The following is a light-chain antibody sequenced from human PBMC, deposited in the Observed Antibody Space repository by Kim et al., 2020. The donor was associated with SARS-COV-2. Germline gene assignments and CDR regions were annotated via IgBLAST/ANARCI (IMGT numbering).Light chain of an antibody. J-gene: IGKJ5*01. CDR3: QQTYSTLIT. V-gene: IGKV1-39*01. Sequence: DIQMTQSPSSLSASVGDRVTITCRASRRISSYLNWYQQKPGKAPKLLIYATSSLQSGVPSRFSGSGSGTDFTLTISSLQPEDFATYYCQQTYSTLITFGQGTRLEIK. CDR1: RRISSY. CDR2: ATS.